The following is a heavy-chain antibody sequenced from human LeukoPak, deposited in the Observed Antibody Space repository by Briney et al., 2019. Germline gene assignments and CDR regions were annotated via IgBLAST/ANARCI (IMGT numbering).Heavy chain of an antibody. V-gene: IGHV4-39*01. CDR1: GGSISSNSYY. J-gene: IGHJ6*03. D-gene: IGHD3-10*01. CDR3: ARHKYYYRSGSYYGAPYYMDV. CDR2: IYYSGST. Sequence: SETLSLTCTVSGGSISSNSYYWGWIRQPPGKGLEWIGSIYYSGSTYYSPSLKSRVTISVDTSKNQFSLKLSSVTAADTAVYYCARHKYYYRSGSYYGAPYYMDVWGKGTTVTISS.